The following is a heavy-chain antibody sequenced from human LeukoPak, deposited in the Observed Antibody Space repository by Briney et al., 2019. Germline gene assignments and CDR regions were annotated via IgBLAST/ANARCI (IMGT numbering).Heavy chain of an antibody. J-gene: IGHJ4*02. V-gene: IGHV1-8*01. CDR3: ARGSQLWLEKMGYDY. D-gene: IGHD5-18*01. CDR2: MNPNSGNT. CDR1: GYTFTSYD. Sequence: ASVKVSCKASGYTFTSYDINWVRQATGQGLEWMGWMNPNSGNTGYAQKFQGRVTMTRNTSISTAYMELSSLRSEDMAVYYCARGSQLWLEKMGYDYWGQGTLVTVSS.